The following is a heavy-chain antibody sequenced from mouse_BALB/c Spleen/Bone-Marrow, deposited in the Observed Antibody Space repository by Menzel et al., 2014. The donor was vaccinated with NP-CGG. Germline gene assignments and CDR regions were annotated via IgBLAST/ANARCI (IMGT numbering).Heavy chain of an antibody. Sequence: EVHLVESGGGLEQPGGSRKLSCAASGFTFSSFGMHWVRQAPEKGLEWVAYISSGSSTIYYADTVKGRFTISRDNPKNTLFLQMASLRSEDTAMYYCARGGKGYAMDYWGQGTSVTVSS. V-gene: IGHV5-17*02. CDR2: ISSGSSTI. CDR1: GFTFSSFG. J-gene: IGHJ4*01. CDR3: ARGGKGYAMDY. D-gene: IGHD1-1*02.